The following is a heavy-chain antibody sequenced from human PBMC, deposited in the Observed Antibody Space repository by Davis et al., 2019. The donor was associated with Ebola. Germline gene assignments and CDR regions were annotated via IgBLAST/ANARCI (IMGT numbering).Heavy chain of an antibody. V-gene: IGHV4-39*01. CDR1: GASTSSSSYY. D-gene: IGHD6-19*01. CDR2: INYGRTT. CDR3: TRRVAVAARRGDYFDY. Sequence: SETLSLTCTLSGASTSSSSYYWGWIRQPPGKGLEWIASINYGRTTYYNPSLKSRVTISVDAAKNQFSLKLSSVTAADTAVYYCTRRVAVAARRGDYFDYWGQGTLVTVSS. J-gene: IGHJ4*02.